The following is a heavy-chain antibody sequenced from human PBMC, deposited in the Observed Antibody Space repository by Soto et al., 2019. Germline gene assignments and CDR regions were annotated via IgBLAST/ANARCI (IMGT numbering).Heavy chain of an antibody. D-gene: IGHD3-3*01. J-gene: IGHJ4*02. CDR3: AREPEDGVPGDY. CDR2: IVISNGSP. Sequence: QVQLVQSGAEVKEPGASVRVSCKASGYAFTSHTIHWARQAPGQGLEWMGWIVISNGSPRYAPQFQGRVTFGRDTSATTAYMELSSLTSEYTAVYYCAREPEDGVPGDYWGQGTPVVVSS. V-gene: IGHV1-3*04. CDR1: GYAFTSHT.